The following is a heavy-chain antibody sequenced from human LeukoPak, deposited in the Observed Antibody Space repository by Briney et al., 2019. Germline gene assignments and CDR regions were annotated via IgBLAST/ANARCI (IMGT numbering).Heavy chain of an antibody. Sequence: GASVKVSCKASGYTFTGYYMHWVRQAPGQGLEWMGWINPNSGGTNYAQKFQGRVTMTRDTSISTAYMELSRLRSDDTAVYYCARVGCSSTSCYTDRFDPWGQGTLVTVSS. CDR2: INPNSGGT. V-gene: IGHV1-2*02. D-gene: IGHD2-2*02. CDR3: ARVGCSSTSCYTDRFDP. CDR1: GYTFTGYY. J-gene: IGHJ5*02.